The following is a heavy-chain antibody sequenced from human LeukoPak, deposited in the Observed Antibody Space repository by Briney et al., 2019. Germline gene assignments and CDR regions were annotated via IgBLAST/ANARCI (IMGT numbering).Heavy chain of an antibody. CDR3: ATSPATGNIYFDL. V-gene: IGHV3-66*01. CDR1: GFTVSNNY. Sequence: GGSLRLSCAASGFTVSNNYMGWVRQAPGKGLEWVSVLYSGGNTYCADSVKGRFIISRDNSKNTLYLQMNSLRAEDTAVYYCATSPATGNIYFDLWGRGTLVTVSS. J-gene: IGHJ2*01. D-gene: IGHD1-1*01. CDR2: LYSGGNT.